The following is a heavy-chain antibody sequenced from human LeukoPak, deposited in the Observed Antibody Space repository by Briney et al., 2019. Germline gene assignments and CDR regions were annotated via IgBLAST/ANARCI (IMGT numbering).Heavy chain of an antibody. D-gene: IGHD3-22*01. V-gene: IGHV4-34*01. Sequence: PSETLSLTCPVYGGSFSGYYWSWIRPPPGKGLEWIGGINHSGSTNYNPSLKSRVTISVDTSKNQFSLKLSSVTAADTAVYYCARDRYYYDSSGYSFDYWGQGTLVTVSS. J-gene: IGHJ4*02. CDR2: INHSGST. CDR1: GGSFSGYY. CDR3: ARDRYYYDSSGYSFDY.